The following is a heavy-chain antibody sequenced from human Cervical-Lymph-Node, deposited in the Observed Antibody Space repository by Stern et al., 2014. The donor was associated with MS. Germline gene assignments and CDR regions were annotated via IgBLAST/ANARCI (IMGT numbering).Heavy chain of an antibody. J-gene: IGHJ6*02. V-gene: IGHV1-69*01. CDR2: IIPILGTA. Sequence: QVQLVQSGAEVKKPGSSVKVSCKASGGTFSSYAISWVRQAPGQGLEWRGGIIPILGTANYAQKFQGRVTITADESTSTAYMELSSLRSEDTAVYYCARVYYDSSGYYYGSDYGMDVWGQGTTVTVSS. D-gene: IGHD3-22*01. CDR1: GGTFSSYA. CDR3: ARVYYDSSGYYYGSDYGMDV.